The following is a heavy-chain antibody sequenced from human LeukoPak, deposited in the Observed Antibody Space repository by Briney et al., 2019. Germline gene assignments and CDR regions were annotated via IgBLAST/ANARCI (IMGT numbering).Heavy chain of an antibody. D-gene: IGHD1-26*01. CDR1: GFSFSGHW. J-gene: IGHJ4*02. CDR3: AYRNNFEY. Sequence: PGGSLRLSCAASGFSFSGHWMNWVRQPPGKGLEWVANIKADGSEKYYVDSVKGRFTISRDDAERTVDLQMDNLRAEDTAIYYCAYRNNFEYWGQGALVTVSS. V-gene: IGHV3-7*05. CDR2: IKADGSEK.